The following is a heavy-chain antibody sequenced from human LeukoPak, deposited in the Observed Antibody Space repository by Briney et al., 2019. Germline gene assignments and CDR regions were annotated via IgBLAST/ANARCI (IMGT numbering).Heavy chain of an antibody. CDR2: IRYDGSNK. CDR3: ATPGYSSSWYVRD. J-gene: IGHJ4*02. D-gene: IGHD6-13*01. CDR1: GFTFSSYG. Sequence: GGSLRLSCAASGFTFSSYGMHWVRQAPGKGLEWVAFIRYDGSNKYYADSVKGRSTISRDNSKNTLYLQMNSLRAEDTAVYYCATPGYSSSWYVRDWGQGTLVTVS. V-gene: IGHV3-30*02.